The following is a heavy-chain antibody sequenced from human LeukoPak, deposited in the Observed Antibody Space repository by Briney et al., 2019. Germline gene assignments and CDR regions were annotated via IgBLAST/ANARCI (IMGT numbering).Heavy chain of an antibody. CDR3: ARVRNGYSSGLDV. J-gene: IGHJ6*02. Sequence: GGSLRLSCAASKFTFGSFWMNWVRLVPGKGLVWVSRINPDGSDTEYADSVKGRFTVSRDNARNTLYLEMRSLSVQDSGLYYCARVRNGYSSGLDVWGPGTWVTVSS. CDR1: KFTFGSFW. V-gene: IGHV3-74*01. CDR2: INPDGSDT. D-gene: IGHD2-15*01.